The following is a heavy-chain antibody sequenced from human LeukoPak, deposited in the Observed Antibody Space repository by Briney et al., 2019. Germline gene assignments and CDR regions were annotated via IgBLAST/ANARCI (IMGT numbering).Heavy chain of an antibody. CDR2: IIPIFGTA. D-gene: IGHD6-13*01. CDR3: ARVLSAAGLYNWFDS. CDR1: GGTFSSYA. V-gene: IGHV1-69*13. Sequence: SVRVSCKASGGTFSSYAISWVRQAPGQGLEWMGGIIPIFGTANYAQKFQGRVTITADESTSTAYMELSSLRSEDTAVYYCARVLSAAGLYNWFDSWGQGTLVTVSS. J-gene: IGHJ5*01.